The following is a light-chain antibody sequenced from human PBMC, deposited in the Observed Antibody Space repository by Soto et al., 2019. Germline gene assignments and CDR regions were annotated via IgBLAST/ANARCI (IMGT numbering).Light chain of an antibody. J-gene: IGLJ3*02. V-gene: IGLV6-57*01. Sequence: NFMLTQPHSVSESPGKTVTISCTRSSGSIASNYVQWYRQRPGSSPTTMIYEDNQRPSGVPDRFSGSIDSSSNSASLTISGLKTEDEADYYCQSYDSSNWVFGGGTKLTVL. CDR2: EDN. CDR3: QSYDSSNWV. CDR1: SGSIASNY.